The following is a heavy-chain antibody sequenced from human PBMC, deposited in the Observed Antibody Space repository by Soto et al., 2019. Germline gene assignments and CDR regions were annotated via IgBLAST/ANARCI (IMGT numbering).Heavy chain of an antibody. CDR2: INSDGSST. Sequence: EVQLVESGGGLVQPGGSLRLSCEASGFTFSTFWMHWVRQAPGKGLVWVSRINSDGSSTYYADSVRGRVTISRDNAKNTLYLQLNSLRPEDTAVYYCARHFQYWGQGTLVTVSS. J-gene: IGHJ4*02. CDR1: GFTFSTFW. CDR3: ARHFQY. V-gene: IGHV3-74*01.